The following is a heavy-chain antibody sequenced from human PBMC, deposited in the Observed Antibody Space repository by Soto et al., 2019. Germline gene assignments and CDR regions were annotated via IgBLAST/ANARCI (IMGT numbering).Heavy chain of an antibody. V-gene: IGHV3-11*01. CDR1: GFPFSDYF. J-gene: IGHJ4*02. CDR2: IGSSGTTV. D-gene: IGHD6-19*01. CDR3: ARGRPITTYNTVWYSDY. Sequence: QVQLVESGGDLVKPGGSLRLSCAASGFPFSDYFMSWIRQAPGKGLEWVSYIGSSGTTVFYADSVKGRFTISRDNAKNSLYLQMNSLRVEETAVYYCARGRPITTYNTVWYSDYCGQGTLVTVSS.